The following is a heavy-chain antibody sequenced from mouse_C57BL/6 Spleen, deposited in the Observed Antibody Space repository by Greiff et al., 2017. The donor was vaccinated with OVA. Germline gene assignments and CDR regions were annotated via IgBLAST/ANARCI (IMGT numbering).Heavy chain of an antibody. Sequence: VHVKQSGPELVKPGDSVKISCKASGYSFTGYFMNWVMQSHGKSLEWIGRINPYNGDTFYNQKFKGKATLTVDKSSSTAHMELRSLTSEDAAVYYWARHGNWYGDVWGTGTTVTVSS. CDR3: ARHGNWYGDV. CDR1: GYSFTGYF. J-gene: IGHJ1*03. CDR2: INPYNGDT. V-gene: IGHV1-20*01. D-gene: IGHD1-1*01.